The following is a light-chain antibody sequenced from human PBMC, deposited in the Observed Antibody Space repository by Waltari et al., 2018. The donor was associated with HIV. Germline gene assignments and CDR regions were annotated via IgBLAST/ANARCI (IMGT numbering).Light chain of an antibody. V-gene: IGKV3-20*01. CDR2: GSS. CDR1: QTVSTNF. CDR3: LLYGDSPRWT. J-gene: IGKJ1*01. Sequence: VVTQSPGPLSLSPGDKVTLSCRTSQTVSTNFLGCYQSKSGQPPKLLFYGSSSRSSGIPDRFSATGSYTGSGSDFSLTIHRLDPDDVAIYFCLLYGDSPRWTFGPGTRL.